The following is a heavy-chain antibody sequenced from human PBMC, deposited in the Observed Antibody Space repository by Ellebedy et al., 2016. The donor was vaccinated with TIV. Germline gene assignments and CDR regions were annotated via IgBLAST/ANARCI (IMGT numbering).Heavy chain of an antibody. Sequence: GESLKISCAASGFTFSGYAMSWVRQAPGKGLEWVSAISGSGGSTYYADSVEGRFIISRDNSKKTLYLQMNSLRAEDTAVYYCAKGRGGGSDSSAPRYYFDYWGLGTLVTVSS. CDR3: AKGRGGGSDSSAPRYYFDY. CDR1: GFTFSGYA. CDR2: ISGSGGST. V-gene: IGHV3-23*01. J-gene: IGHJ4*02. D-gene: IGHD3-22*01.